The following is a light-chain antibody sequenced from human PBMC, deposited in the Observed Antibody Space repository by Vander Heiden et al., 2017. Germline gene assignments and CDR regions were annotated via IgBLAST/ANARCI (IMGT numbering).Light chain of an antibody. CDR2: AAS. Sequence: DIQMNQSTSSLSASVGDRVTITCRASQSISYYLNWYQQKPGKAPKLLIYAASSLQSGVPSRFSGSGSGTDFTLTISSLQPGDFATYHCQQSYSTPWTFGQGTKVEIK. CDR3: QQSYSTPWT. V-gene: IGKV1-39*01. J-gene: IGKJ1*01. CDR1: QSISYY.